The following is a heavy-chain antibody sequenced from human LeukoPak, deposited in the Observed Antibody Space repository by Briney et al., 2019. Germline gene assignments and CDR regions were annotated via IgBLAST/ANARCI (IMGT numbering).Heavy chain of an antibody. J-gene: IGHJ4*02. D-gene: IGHD3-10*01. V-gene: IGHV4-34*01. Sequence: SETLSLTCAVYGGSFSGYYWSWIRQPPGKGLEWIGEINHSGSTNYNPSLKSRVTISVDTSKNQFSLKLSSVTAADTAVYYCARRETYYYGSGSYSEFGYWGQGTLVTVSS. CDR2: INHSGST. CDR1: GGSFSGYY. CDR3: ARRETYYYGSGSYSEFGY.